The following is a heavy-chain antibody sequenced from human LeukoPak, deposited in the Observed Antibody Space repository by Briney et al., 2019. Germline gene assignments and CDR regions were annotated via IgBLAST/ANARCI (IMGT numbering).Heavy chain of an antibody. CDR1: GFTFSSYA. D-gene: IGHD2-2*01. CDR2: ISGSGGST. J-gene: IGHJ3*02. V-gene: IGHV3-23*01. Sequence: GGSLRLSCAASGFTFSSYAMSWVRQAPGKGLEWVSAISGSGGSTYYADSVKGRFTISRDNSKNTLYLQMNSLRAEDTAVYYCARDWGDIVVVPADRAVFDIWGQGTMVTVSS. CDR3: ARDWGDIVVVPADRAVFDI.